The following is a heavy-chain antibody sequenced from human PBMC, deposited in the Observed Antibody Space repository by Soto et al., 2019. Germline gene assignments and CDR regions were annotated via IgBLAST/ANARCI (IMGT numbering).Heavy chain of an antibody. V-gene: IGHV1-2*04. Sequence: QVQLVQSGSEVKKPGASVKVSCKASGYTFTGYYMHWVRQAPGQGLEWMGWINPNSGGTNYAQKFQGWVTMTRDTSISTDYMELSRLRSDDTAVYYGARALYYYYSSGYSGYWGQGTLVTVSS. CDR3: ARALYYYYSSGYSGY. CDR1: GYTFTGYY. J-gene: IGHJ4*02. CDR2: INPNSGGT. D-gene: IGHD3-22*01.